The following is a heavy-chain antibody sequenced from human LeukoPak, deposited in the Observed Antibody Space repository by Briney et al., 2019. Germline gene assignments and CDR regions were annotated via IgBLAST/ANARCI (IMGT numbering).Heavy chain of an antibody. Sequence: GGSLRLSCAASGFTFSTYNMNWVRQAPGKGLEWVSSISSSSTYIYYADSMKGRFTISRDNAKNSLYLQMNSLRAEDTAVYYCARAFCGGDTRYSIGYWGQGTLVTVSS. D-gene: IGHD2-21*01. CDR1: GFTFSTYN. V-gene: IGHV3-21*01. J-gene: IGHJ4*02. CDR3: ARAFCGGDTRYSIGY. CDR2: ISSSSTYI.